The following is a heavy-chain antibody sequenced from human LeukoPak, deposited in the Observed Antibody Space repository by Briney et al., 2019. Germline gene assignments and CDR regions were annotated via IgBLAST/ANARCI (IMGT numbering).Heavy chain of an antibody. D-gene: IGHD3-16*02. CDR3: ARVWGSYRDY. Sequence: SETLSLTCTVSGGSISSGDYYWSWIRQPPGKGREWIGYIYYSGSTYYNPSLKSRVTISVDTSKNQFSLKLSSVTAADTAVYYCARVWGSYRDYWGQGTLVTVSS. J-gene: IGHJ4*02. CDR1: GGSISSGDYY. CDR2: IYYSGST. V-gene: IGHV4-30-4*01.